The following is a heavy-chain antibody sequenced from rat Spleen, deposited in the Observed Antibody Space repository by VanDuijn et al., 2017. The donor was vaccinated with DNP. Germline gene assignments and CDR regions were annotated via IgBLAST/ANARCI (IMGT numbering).Heavy chain of an antibody. V-gene: IGHV5-25*01. CDR1: RFTFSDYN. D-gene: IGHD1-12*01. Sequence: EVQLVESGGGLVQPGRSLKLSCAASRFTFSDYNMAWVRQAPKKGLEWVASISPSGGSIYYRDSVKGRFTVSRDNAKSSLYLQMDSLRSEDTATYYCARHVGHFDYWGQGVMVTVSS. J-gene: IGHJ2*01. CDR3: ARHVGHFDY. CDR2: ISPSGGSI.